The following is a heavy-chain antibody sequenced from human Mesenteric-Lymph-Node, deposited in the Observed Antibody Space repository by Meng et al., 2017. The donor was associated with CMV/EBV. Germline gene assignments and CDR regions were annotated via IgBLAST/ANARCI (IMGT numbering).Heavy chain of an antibody. CDR3: TRDGGKYDFANK. V-gene: IGHV3-72*01. CDR2: IRHKAAGYST. J-gene: IGHJ4*02. Sequence: GESLKISCAASGFTFSDYRMDWVRQAPGKGLEWVARIRHKAAGYSTEYGASVKGRFTVSRDDSKNSVYLQMSSLETEDTAVYYCTRDGGKYDFANKWGQGTLVTVSS. CDR1: GFTFSDYR. D-gene: IGHD2/OR15-2a*01.